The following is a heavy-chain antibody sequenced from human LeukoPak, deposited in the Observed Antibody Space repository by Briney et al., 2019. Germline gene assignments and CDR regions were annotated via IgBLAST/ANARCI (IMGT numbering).Heavy chain of an antibody. CDR3: ARVKGSNWFDP. D-gene: IGHD6-6*01. CDR2: IYNSENT. CDR1: GVSISIYY. J-gene: IGHJ5*02. V-gene: IGHV4-59*01. Sequence: PSETLSLTCTVSGVSISIYYWNWIRQPPGKGLEWIGYIYNSENTYYNPSLKSRVTISLDTSKNQFSLRLNSVTAADTAVYYCARVKGSNWFDPWGQGTLVTVSS.